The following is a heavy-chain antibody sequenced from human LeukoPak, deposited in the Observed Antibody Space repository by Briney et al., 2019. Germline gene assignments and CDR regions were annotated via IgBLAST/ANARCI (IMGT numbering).Heavy chain of an antibody. J-gene: IGHJ6*03. V-gene: IGHV3-23*01. D-gene: IGHD6-19*01. CDR2: ISGRGANT. CDR1: GFSFSNYA. CDR3: VKGGEWLVASAYYYYYMDV. Sequence: PSGGTLRLSCAASGFSFSNYAMSWVRQAPGKGLEWVSAISGRGANTYYADSVKGRFTISRDNSKNTLYMQMNSLRAEDTAVYYCVKGGEWLVASAYYYYYMDVWGKGTTVTISS.